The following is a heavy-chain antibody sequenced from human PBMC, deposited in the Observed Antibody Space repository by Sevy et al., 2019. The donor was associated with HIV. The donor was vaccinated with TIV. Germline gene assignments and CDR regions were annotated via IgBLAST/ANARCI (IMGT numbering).Heavy chain of an antibody. J-gene: IGHJ4*02. CDR3: ATTKDYYVSSGSPFDY. D-gene: IGHD3-22*01. CDR1: GYTLSQLS. CDR2: FEPEDDET. V-gene: IGHV1-24*01. Sequence: ASVKVSCKVSGYTLSQLSMHWVRQAPGKGLEWMGSFEPEDDETIYAQKFQGRVTMTEDRSTDTAYMELSSLRSEDTAVYYCATTKDYYVSSGSPFDYWGQGTLVTVSS.